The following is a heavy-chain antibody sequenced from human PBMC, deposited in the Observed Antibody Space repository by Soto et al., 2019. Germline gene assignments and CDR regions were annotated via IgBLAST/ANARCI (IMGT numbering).Heavy chain of an antibody. J-gene: IGHJ6*01. CDR1: GGIFISYS. Sequence: ASVKVSCKASGGIFISYSITWVRQAPGQGLEWMGGIIPLFGKAQYAQTLQGRVTISADEVTTTVYMEVSNLRSEDTAVYYCARPSDPVSQYYHHYGMDVWGQGTTVTVSS. CDR2: IIPLFGKA. CDR3: ARPSDPVSQYYHHYGMDV. V-gene: IGHV1-69*13.